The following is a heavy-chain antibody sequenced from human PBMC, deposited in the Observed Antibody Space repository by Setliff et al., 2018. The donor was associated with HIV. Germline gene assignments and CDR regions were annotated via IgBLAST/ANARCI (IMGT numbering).Heavy chain of an antibody. V-gene: IGHV1-18*01. CDR1: GYTFTSYG. J-gene: IGHJ5*02. Sequence: VKVSCKASGYTFTSYGISWVRQAPGQGLEWMGWISAYNGNTNYAQKLQGRVTTTTDTSTSTTYMELRSLRSDDTAVYHCARLLGMTNFVFDPWGQGTLVTVSS. CDR3: ARLLGMTNFVFDP. CDR2: ISAYNGNT. D-gene: IGHD1-20*01.